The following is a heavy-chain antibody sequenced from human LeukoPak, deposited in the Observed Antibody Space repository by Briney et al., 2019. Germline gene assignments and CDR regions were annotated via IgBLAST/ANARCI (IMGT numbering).Heavy chain of an antibody. V-gene: IGHV1-8*01. J-gene: IGHJ4*02. Sequence: ASVKVSCKASGYTFTSYEINWVRQATGQGLEWMGWMNPNSGNTGYAQKFQGRVTMTRNTSISTAYMELSSLRSEDTAVYYCARGPGIAAAEDFDYWGQGTLVTVSS. CDR3: ARGPGIAAAEDFDY. CDR1: GYTFTSYE. D-gene: IGHD6-13*01. CDR2: MNPNSGNT.